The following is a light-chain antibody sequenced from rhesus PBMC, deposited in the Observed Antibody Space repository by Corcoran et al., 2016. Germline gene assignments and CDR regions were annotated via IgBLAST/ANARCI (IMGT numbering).Light chain of an antibody. CDR2: AAS. CDR1: QGISSW. J-gene: IGKJ2*01. CDR3: QHNDGPPYS. V-gene: IGKV1-19*01. Sequence: DIQMTQSPSSLSASVVDRVTITCQANQGISSWLALYQQKPGKSPKLLIYAASSLQSGVPSMFRGSGSGTDYTFTISSLQSEDVATYYCQHNDGPPYSFGQGTKVEIK.